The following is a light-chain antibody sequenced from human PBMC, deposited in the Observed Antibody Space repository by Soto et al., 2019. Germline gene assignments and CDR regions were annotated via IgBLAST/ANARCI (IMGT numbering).Light chain of an antibody. V-gene: IGKV3-15*01. CDR2: GAS. CDR1: QSVSSN. Sequence: EIVMTQSPATLSVSPGERATLSCRASQSVSSNLAWYQQKPGQAPRLLIYGASTRATGISARFSGSGSGTEFTFTISSLQSEDFAVYYCQQYNNWPLTFGGGTKVEIK. CDR3: QQYNNWPLT. J-gene: IGKJ4*01.